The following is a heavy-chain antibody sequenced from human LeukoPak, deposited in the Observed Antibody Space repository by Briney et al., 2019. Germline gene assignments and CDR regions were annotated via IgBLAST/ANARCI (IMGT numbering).Heavy chain of an antibody. D-gene: IGHD2-2*01. CDR1: GFTYRRYW. CDR3: ARGPQRGAAANYYGMDV. Sequence: AGSLRLPCAASGFTYRRYWLHWVGQAPGKGLIWVSRINNYDNSTSYADSVKGRFTISRDHAKSTMYLQVNSLRSEDTAVYYCARGPQRGAAANYYGMDVWGQGTTVTVSS. J-gene: IGHJ6*02. V-gene: IGHV3-74*01. CDR2: INNYDNST.